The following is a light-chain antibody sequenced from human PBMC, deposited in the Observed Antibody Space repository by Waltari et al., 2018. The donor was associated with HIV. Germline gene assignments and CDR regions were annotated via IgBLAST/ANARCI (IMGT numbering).Light chain of an antibody. CDR2: EVS. Sequence: QSALTQPASVSGSPGQSITISCTGTSSDVGGYNLVSWYQQHPGKAPKLMIYEVSKRPSGVSNRFSGSKSGNTASLTISGLQAEDEADYYCCAYGGSTTYLIFGGGTKLTVL. CDR1: SSDVGGYNL. V-gene: IGLV2-23*02. J-gene: IGLJ2*01. CDR3: CAYGGSTTYLI.